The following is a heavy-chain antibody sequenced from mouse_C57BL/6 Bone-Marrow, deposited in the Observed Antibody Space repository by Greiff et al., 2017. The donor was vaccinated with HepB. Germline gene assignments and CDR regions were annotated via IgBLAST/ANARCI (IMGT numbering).Heavy chain of an antibody. J-gene: IGHJ3*01. CDR1: EYEFPSHD. CDR2: INSDGGST. Sequence: EVKLMESGGGLVQPGESLKLSCESNEYEFPSHDMSWVRKTPEKRLELVAAINSDGGSTYYPDTMERRFIISRDNTKKTLYLQMSSLRSEDTALYYCARGITTAERRAWFAYWGQGTLVTVSA. CDR3: ARGITTAERRAWFAY. D-gene: IGHD1-2*01. V-gene: IGHV5-2*01.